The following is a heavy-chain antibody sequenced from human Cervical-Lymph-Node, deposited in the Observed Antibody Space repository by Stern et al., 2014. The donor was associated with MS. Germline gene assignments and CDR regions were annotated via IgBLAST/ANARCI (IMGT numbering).Heavy chain of an antibody. Sequence: EVQLVESGGGLVQPGGSLRLSCAASGFTFSNYAMTWVRQAPGKGLEWVSAISGSGGSTYYGDSVKGRFTISRDNSKNTLYLQMNSLRAEDTAVYYCAKLITMIVVAVGQAPDYWGQGTLVTVSS. J-gene: IGHJ4*02. CDR3: AKLITMIVVAVGQAPDY. D-gene: IGHD3-22*01. CDR1: GFTFSNYA. CDR2: ISGSGGST. V-gene: IGHV3-23*04.